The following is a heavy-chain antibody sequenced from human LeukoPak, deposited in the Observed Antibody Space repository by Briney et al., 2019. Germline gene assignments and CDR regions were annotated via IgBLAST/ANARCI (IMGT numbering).Heavy chain of an antibody. J-gene: IGHJ6*02. CDR3: ARFDYVRYYYYYGMDV. CDR2: INHSGST. CDR1: GGSFSGYY. Sequence: SETLSLTCAVYGGSFSGYYWSWLRQPPGKGLEWIGEINHSGSTNYNPSLKSRVTISVDTTKNQFSLKLSSVTAADTAVYYCARFDYVRYYYYYGMDVWGQGTTVTVSS. D-gene: IGHD3-10*02. V-gene: IGHV4-34*01.